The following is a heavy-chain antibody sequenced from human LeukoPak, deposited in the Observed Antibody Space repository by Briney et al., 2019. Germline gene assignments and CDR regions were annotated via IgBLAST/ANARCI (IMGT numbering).Heavy chain of an antibody. V-gene: IGHV3-23*01. CDR1: GFTFSSYA. J-gene: IGHJ3*02. CDR2: ISGSGGST. Sequence: GGSLRLSCAASGFTFSSYAINWVRQAPGKGLEWVSAISGSGGSTYYADSVKGRFTISRDNSKNTLYLQMNSLRAEDTAVYYCARGPRGWELLRGEAFDIWGQGTMVTVSS. D-gene: IGHD1-26*01. CDR3: ARGPRGWELLRGEAFDI.